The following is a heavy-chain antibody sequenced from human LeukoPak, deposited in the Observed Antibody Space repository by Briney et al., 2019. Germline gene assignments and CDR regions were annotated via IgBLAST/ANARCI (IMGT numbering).Heavy chain of an antibody. CDR2: IYHSGST. CDR3: ASYSGYDTSDY. CDR1: GGSISSGGYS. Sequence: SETLSLTCAVSGGSISSGGYSWSWIRQPPGKGLEWIGYIYHSGSTYYNPSLKSRVTISVDRSKNQFSLKLSSVTAADTAVYYCASYSGYDTSDYWGQGTLVTVSS. J-gene: IGHJ4*02. D-gene: IGHD5-12*01. V-gene: IGHV4-30-2*01.